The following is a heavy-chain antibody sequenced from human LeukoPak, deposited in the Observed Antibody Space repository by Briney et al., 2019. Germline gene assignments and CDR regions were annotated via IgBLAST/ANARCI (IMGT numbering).Heavy chain of an antibody. V-gene: IGHV4-30-4*01. CDR3: ATSTAAAGTLYYFDY. J-gene: IGHJ4*02. Sequence: SETLSLTCTVSGGSISSCDYYWSWIRQPPGKGLEWIGYIYYSGSTYYNPSLKGRVTISVDTSKNQFSLKLSSVTAADTAVYYCATSTAAAGTLYYFDYWGQGTLVTVSS. CDR1: GGSISSCDYY. D-gene: IGHD6-13*01. CDR2: IYYSGST.